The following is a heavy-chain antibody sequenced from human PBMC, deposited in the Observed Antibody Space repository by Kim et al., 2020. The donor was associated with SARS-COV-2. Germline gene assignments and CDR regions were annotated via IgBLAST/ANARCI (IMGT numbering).Heavy chain of an antibody. CDR3: ARHPSITMIVIAWYFDL. J-gene: IGHJ2*01. Sequence: SETLSLTCTVSGGSISSSSYYWGWIRQPPGKGLEWIGSIYYSGSTYYNPSLKSRVPISVDTPKNQFSLKLSSLTAADTAVYYCARHPSITMIVIAWYFDLWGRGTLVTVSS. CDR2: IYYSGST. CDR1: GGSISSSSYY. D-gene: IGHD3-22*01. V-gene: IGHV4-39*01.